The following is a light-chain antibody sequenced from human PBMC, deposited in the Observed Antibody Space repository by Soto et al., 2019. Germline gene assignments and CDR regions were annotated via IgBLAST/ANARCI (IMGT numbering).Light chain of an antibody. CDR3: QQRSNWPGT. CDR2: DAS. CDR1: QSVSSY. Sequence: EIVLTQSPATLSLSPGERATLSCRASQSVSSYLAWYQQKPGQAPRLLIYDASNRATAIPARFSGSGSGTDFPLTISSLEPDDFAVYYCQQRSNWPGTFGQGTKVEIK. V-gene: IGKV3-11*01. J-gene: IGKJ1*01.